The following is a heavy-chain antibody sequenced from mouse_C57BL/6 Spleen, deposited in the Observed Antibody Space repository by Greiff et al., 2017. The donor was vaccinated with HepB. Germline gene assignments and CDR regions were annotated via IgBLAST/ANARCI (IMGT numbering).Heavy chain of an antibody. Sequence: DVMLVESGGGLVKPGGSLKLSCAASGFTFSDYGMHWVRQAPEKGLEWVAYISSGSSTIYYADTVKGRFTISRDNAKNTLFLQMTSLRSEDTAMYYCARKVMYDYEADYWGQGTTLTVSS. J-gene: IGHJ2*01. CDR3: ARKVMYDYEADY. CDR1: GFTFSDYG. V-gene: IGHV5-17*01. D-gene: IGHD2-4*01. CDR2: ISSGSSTI.